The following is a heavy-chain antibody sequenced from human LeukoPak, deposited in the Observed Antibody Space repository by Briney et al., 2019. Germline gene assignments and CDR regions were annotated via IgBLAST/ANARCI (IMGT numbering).Heavy chain of an antibody. J-gene: IGHJ1*01. D-gene: IGHD2-21*02. Sequence: GGSLRLSCAGSGLILSRYWMSWVRQAPGKGLELVANIKQDGGEKYYVDSVKGRFTISRDNAKNSVYLQMSSLRGEDTAVYYCSVTPYAEYFQYWGQGTLVTVSS. CDR1: GLILSRYW. CDR3: SVTPYAEYFQY. V-gene: IGHV3-7*01. CDR2: IKQDGGEK.